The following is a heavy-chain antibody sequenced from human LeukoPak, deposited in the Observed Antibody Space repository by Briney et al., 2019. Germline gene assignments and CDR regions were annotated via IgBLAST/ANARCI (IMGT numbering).Heavy chain of an antibody. J-gene: IGHJ4*02. CDR3: AKRVPYSSSSVYFDS. CDR1: GFTFSTYG. CDR2: IADTGSDT. D-gene: IGHD6-6*01. Sequence: PGGSLRLSCAASGFTFSTYGMSWVRQAPGKGLEWVSDIADTGSDTYYADSGKGRFTISRDNSKNMLHLQMNRLTADDTAIYFCAKRVPYSSSSVYFDSWGQGTLVTVSS. V-gene: IGHV3-23*01.